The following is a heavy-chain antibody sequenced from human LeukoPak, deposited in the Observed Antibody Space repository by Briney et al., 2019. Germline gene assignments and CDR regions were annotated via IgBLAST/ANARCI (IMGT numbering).Heavy chain of an antibody. V-gene: IGHV3-33*01. D-gene: IGHD4-17*01. Sequence: GGSLRLSCAASGFTFSSYGMHWVRQAPGKGLEWVAVIWYDGSNKYYADSVKGRFTISRDNSKNTLYLQMNSLRAEDTAVYYCARVGQHGYSFDYWGQGTLVTVSS. CDR2: IWYDGSNK. CDR1: GFTFSSYG. J-gene: IGHJ4*02. CDR3: ARVGQHGYSFDY.